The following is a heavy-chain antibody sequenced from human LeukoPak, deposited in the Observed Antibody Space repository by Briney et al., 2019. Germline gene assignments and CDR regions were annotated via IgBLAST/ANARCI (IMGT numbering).Heavy chain of an antibody. CDR2: INPNSGGT. J-gene: IGHJ6*02. CDR1: GYTFTDYY. Sequence: ASVKVSCKASGYTFTDYYIHWVRQAPGQGLEWMGWINPNSGGTNYAQKFQGWVTMTRDTSISTANMELSRLSSDDTGVYYCARDRAAGYYYYGMDVWGQGTTVTVCS. V-gene: IGHV1-2*04. D-gene: IGHD6-13*01. CDR3: ARDRAAGYYYYGMDV.